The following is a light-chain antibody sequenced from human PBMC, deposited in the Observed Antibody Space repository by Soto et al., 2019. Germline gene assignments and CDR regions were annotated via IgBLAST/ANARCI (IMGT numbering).Light chain of an antibody. CDR1: SSDVGGYNY. CDR2: EVS. CDR3: SSYTSSSLGV. J-gene: IGLJ1*01. V-gene: IGLV2-14*01. Sequence: QSVLTQPASVSGSLGQSITTSCTGTSSDVGGYNYVSWYQQHPGKAPKLMIYEVSNRPPGVSNRFSGSKSGNTASLTISGLQAEDEADYYCSSYTSSSLGVFGTGTKVTVL.